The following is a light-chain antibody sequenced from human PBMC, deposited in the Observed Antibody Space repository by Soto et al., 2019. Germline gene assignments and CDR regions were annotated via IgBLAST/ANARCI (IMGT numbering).Light chain of an antibody. CDR3: QQYDSYPYT. Sequence: DIQMTQSPVSLSASVGDRVTITCRASQNIFNWLAWYQQKPGKAPKLLMYGASSLQSGVPSRFSGGGSGTEFTLTIISLQHDDFETYSCQQYDSYPYTFGQGTKVDIK. J-gene: IGKJ2*01. CDR2: GAS. CDR1: QNIFNW. V-gene: IGKV1-5*01.